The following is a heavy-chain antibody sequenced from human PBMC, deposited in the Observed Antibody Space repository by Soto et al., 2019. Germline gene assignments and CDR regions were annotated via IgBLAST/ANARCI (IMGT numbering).Heavy chain of an antibody. Sequence: QVQLVQSGGEVKKPGASVKVSCKASGYTFTNYGISWVRQAPGQGLEWMGWINVYNGNTKYAQKVQGRVTMTTHTSTSTAYMELRSLRSDDTAVYYCAISVLSLSYYSKYICFDPWGQGTLVTVSS. CDR2: INVYNGNT. CDR3: AISVLSLSYYSKYICFDP. CDR1: GYTFTNYG. J-gene: IGHJ5*02. V-gene: IGHV1-18*01. D-gene: IGHD4-4*01.